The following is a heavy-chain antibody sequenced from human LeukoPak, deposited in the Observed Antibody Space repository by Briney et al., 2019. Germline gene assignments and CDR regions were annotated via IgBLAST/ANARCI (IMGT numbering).Heavy chain of an antibody. J-gene: IGHJ4*02. CDR3: ARQTGSYGFRDY. D-gene: IGHD3-16*01. CDR2: VYHTGST. Sequence: PSETLSLTCTVSGDSISSSSSWGWIRQPPGKGLEWIGSVYHTGSTYYNPSLKSRVTISADTSKNQFSLKLSSVTAADTAVYYCARQTGSYGFRDYWGQGTLVTVSS. CDR1: GDSISSSSS. V-gene: IGHV4-38-2*02.